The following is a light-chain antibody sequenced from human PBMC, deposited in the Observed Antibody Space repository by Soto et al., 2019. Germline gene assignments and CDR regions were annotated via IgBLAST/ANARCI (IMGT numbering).Light chain of an antibody. Sequence: DIQMTQSPSTLSASVGDRVTITCRASQSISSWLAWCQQKPGKAPKLLIYKASNLESGVPSRFSGSGSGTEFTLTISSLQPDDFATYYCQQYHSYPITFGQGTRLEMK. V-gene: IGKV1-5*03. CDR3: QQYHSYPIT. J-gene: IGKJ5*01. CDR2: KAS. CDR1: QSISSW.